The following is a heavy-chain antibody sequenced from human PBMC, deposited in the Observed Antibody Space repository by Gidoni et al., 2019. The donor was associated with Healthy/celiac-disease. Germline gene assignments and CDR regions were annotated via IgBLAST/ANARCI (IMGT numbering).Heavy chain of an antibody. D-gene: IGHD6-19*01. CDR3: ARHRGSSGWEGDYYFDY. J-gene: IGHJ4*02. CDR1: GGSISSSSYY. Sequence: QLQLQESGPGLVKPSETLSLTCTVSGGSISSSSYYWGWIRQPPGKGLEWIGSIYYSGSTYYNPSLKSRVTISVDTSKNQFSLKLSSVTAADTAVYYCARHRGSSGWEGDYYFDYWGQGTLVTVSS. CDR2: IYYSGST. V-gene: IGHV4-39*01.